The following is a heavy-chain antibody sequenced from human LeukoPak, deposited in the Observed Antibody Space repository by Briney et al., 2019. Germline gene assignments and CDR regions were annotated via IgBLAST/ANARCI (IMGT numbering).Heavy chain of an antibody. CDR2: ISGSGGST. J-gene: IGHJ6*03. Sequence: GSLRLSCAASGFTFSSYAMSWVRQAPGKGLEWVSAISGSGGSTYYADSVKGRFTISRDNSKNTLYLQMNSLRAEDTAVYYCAKHYYYYYYMDVWGKGTTVTVSS. CDR3: AKHYYYYYYMDV. CDR1: GFTFSSYA. V-gene: IGHV3-23*01.